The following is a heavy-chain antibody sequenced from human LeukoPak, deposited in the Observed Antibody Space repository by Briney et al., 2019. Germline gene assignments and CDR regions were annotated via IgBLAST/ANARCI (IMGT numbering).Heavy chain of an antibody. J-gene: IGHJ6*02. CDR3: ARSEIVPAAVFYYYYGMDV. V-gene: IGHV3-21*01. CDR1: GFTFSGYS. D-gene: IGHD2-2*01. Sequence: PGGSLRLSCAASGFTFSGYSLNWVRQAPVKGLEWVSSISSSSTYIYYADSVRGRFTISRDNAKNSLYLQMNSLRAEDTAVYYCARSEIVPAAVFYYYYGMDVWGQGTTVTVSS. CDR2: ISSSSTYI.